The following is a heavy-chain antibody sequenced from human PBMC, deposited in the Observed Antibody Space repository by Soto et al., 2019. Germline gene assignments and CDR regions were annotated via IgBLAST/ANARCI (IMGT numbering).Heavy chain of an antibody. CDR1: GGSITYYY. D-gene: IGHD7-27*01. CDR3: ARDVKLGY. Sequence: SETLSLTCSVSGGSITYYYWNWIRQAPGKGLEWIGYIYYSGSTNYNPSLRSRVTISLDMSKNQFSLKLSSVTAADTAVYYCARDVKLGYWGQGTLVTVSS. V-gene: IGHV4-59*01. J-gene: IGHJ4*02. CDR2: IYYSGST.